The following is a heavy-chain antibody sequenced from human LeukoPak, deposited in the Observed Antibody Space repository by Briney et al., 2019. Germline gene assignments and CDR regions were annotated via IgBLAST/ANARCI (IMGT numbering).Heavy chain of an antibody. CDR2: ISDSGNST. D-gene: IGHD6-19*01. CDR1: GFTFSNYA. V-gene: IGHV3-23*01. CDR3: ASFATHSGRYDY. J-gene: IGHJ4*02. Sequence: GGSLRLSCAASGFTFSNYAMSWVRQAPGKGLEWVSAISDSGNSTYYAGSVKGRFTISRDNSKNTLYLQMNSLRAEDTAVYYCASFATHSGRYDYWGQGTLVTVSS.